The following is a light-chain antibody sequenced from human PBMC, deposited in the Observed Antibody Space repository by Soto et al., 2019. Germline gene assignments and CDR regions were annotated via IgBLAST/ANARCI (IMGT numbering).Light chain of an antibody. J-gene: IGLJ1*01. CDR1: SSDVGGYNY. Sequence: QSALTQPASVSGSPGQSITISCTGTSSDVGGYNYVSWYQQHPGKAPKLMIYEVSNRPSGVSNRFAGSKSDNTASLTISGLQAEDEADYYCSSYRSSSTVFGTGTKVTFL. CDR2: EVS. V-gene: IGLV2-14*01. CDR3: SSYRSSSTV.